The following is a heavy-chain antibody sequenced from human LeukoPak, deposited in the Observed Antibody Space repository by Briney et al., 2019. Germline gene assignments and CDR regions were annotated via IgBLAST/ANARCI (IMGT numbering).Heavy chain of an antibody. V-gene: IGHV3-21*01. Sequence: GGSPRLSCAASGFTFSSYSMNWVRQAPGKGLEWVSSISSSSSYIYYADSVKGRFTISRDNAKNSLYLQMNSLRAEDTAVYYCARRAVVVTATALDYWGQGTLVTVSS. CDR1: GFTFSSYS. J-gene: IGHJ4*02. CDR2: ISSSSSYI. CDR3: ARRAVVVTATALDY. D-gene: IGHD2-21*02.